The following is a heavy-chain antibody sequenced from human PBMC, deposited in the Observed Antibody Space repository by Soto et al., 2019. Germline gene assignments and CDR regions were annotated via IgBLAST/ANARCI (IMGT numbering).Heavy chain of an antibody. V-gene: IGHV3-23*01. CDR3: AKGPESRQYDYVWGSLSDY. J-gene: IGHJ4*02. D-gene: IGHD3-16*01. CDR2: ISASGGGT. Sequence: HPGGSLRLSCAASGFTFSSYVMSWVRQAPGKGLEWVSAISASGGGTYYADSVKGRFTISRDNSKNTLYLQMNSLRAEDTAVYYCAKGPESRQYDYVWGSLSDYWGQGTLVTVSS. CDR1: GFTFSSYV.